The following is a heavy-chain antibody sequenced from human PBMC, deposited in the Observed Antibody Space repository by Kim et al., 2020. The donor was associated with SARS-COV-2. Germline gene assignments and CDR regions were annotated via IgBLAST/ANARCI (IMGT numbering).Heavy chain of an antibody. V-gene: IGHV3-48*03. CDR1: GFTFSSYE. CDR2: ISSSGSTI. J-gene: IGHJ6*02. CDR3: ARDPLGWNDPMGVPYYYYGMDV. D-gene: IGHD1-1*01. Sequence: GGSLRLSCAASGFTFSSYEMNWVRQAPGKGLEWVSYISSSGSTIYYADSVKGRFTISRDNAKNSLYLQMNSLRAEDTAVYYCARDPLGWNDPMGVPYYYYGMDVWGQGTTVTVSS.